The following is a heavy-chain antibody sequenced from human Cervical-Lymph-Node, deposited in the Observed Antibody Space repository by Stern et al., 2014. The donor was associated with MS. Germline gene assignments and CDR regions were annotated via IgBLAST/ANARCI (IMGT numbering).Heavy chain of an antibody. V-gene: IGHV3-9*01. CDR3: AKDIAATVFSINDAFDI. Sequence: EVQLLESGGGLVQPGRSLRLSCAASGFSFADYALHWVRQAPGKGLEWVSAISWNSGSIGYADSVKGRFTISRDNAKYSLHLQMSSLRPEDTALYYCAKDIAATVFSINDAFDIWGQGTMVTVSS. CDR1: GFSFADYA. D-gene: IGHD4-17*01. J-gene: IGHJ3*02. CDR2: ISWNSGSI.